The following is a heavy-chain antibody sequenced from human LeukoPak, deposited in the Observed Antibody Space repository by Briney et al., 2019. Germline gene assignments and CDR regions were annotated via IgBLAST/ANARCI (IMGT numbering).Heavy chain of an antibody. J-gene: IGHJ6*02. CDR3: ARNAGTKDYYCGMDV. V-gene: IGHV4-59*08. CDR1: GASINKYY. D-gene: IGHD2-2*01. CDR2: FFYSGST. Sequence: SETLSLTCTVSGASINKYYWNWVRQPPGKGLEWIGYFFYSGSTRYNPSLTSRVTISGDMSNYQYSLRLTSLTAADTAVYYCARNAGTKDYYCGMDVWGQGTTVIVSS.